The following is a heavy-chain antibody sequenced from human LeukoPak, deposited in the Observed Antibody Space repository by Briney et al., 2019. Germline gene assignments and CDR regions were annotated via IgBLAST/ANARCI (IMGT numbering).Heavy chain of an antibody. CDR1: GFTFSSYW. Sequence: GGSLSLSCAASGFTFSSYWMHWVRQAPGKGLVWVSRINSDGSSTSYADSVKGRFTISRDNAKNSVYLQMNSLRAEDTAIYYCARESRGPTHWGQGTLVTVSS. CDR3: ARESRGPTH. CDR2: INSDGSST. J-gene: IGHJ4*02. D-gene: IGHD3-10*01. V-gene: IGHV3-74*01.